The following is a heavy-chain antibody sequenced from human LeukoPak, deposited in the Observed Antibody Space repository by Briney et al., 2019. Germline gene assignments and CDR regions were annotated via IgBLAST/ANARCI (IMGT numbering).Heavy chain of an antibody. CDR2: FDPEDGET. CDR3: ATGPSGYSAPFDY. Sequence: ASVQVSCKVSGYTLTELSMHWVRQAPGKGLEWMGGFDPEDGETIYAQKFQGRVTMTEDTSTDTAYMELSSLRSEDTAVYYCATGPSGYSAPFDYWGQGTLVTVSS. V-gene: IGHV1-24*01. J-gene: IGHJ4*02. D-gene: IGHD3-22*01. CDR1: GYTLTELS.